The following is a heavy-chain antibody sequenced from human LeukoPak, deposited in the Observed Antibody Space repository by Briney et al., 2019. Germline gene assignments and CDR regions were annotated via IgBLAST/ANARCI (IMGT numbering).Heavy chain of an antibody. J-gene: IGHJ6*03. CDR3: ARGHYDAYYYHYMDV. V-gene: IGHV1-2*06. Sequence: ASVKVSCQASTYTFTGYYMNWVRQAPGQGLEWMGRINPNSGDTNYAQKFQDRVTMTRDTSISTAYMELSRLSPDDTAVYFCARGHYDAYYYHYMDVWGKGTTVTVSS. D-gene: IGHD3-3*01. CDR2: INPNSGDT. CDR1: TYTFTGYY.